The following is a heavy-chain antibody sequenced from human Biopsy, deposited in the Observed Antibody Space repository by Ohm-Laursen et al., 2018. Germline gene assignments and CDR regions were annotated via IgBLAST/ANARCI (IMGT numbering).Heavy chain of an antibody. V-gene: IGHV3-74*01. CDR1: GFTFSSSW. CDR2: FNSDGTDT. J-gene: IGHJ4*02. CDR3: ARSVGIMAAPIDY. Sequence: PRLSCAASGFTFSSSWMHWVRQAPGKGLEWVSRFNSDGTDTTYADSVKGRFTISRDNAKNSLYLQMNSLRVEDTAVYYCARSVGIMAAPIDYWGQGTLVTVSS. D-gene: IGHD3-16*01.